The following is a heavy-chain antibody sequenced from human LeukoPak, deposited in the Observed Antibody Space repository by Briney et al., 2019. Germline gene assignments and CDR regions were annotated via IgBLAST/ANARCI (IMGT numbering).Heavy chain of an antibody. CDR2: ISGSGSRT. CDR1: GFTFNSYA. Sequence: GGSLRLSCAASGFTFNSYAMSWVRQAPGKGLEWVSAISGSGSRTYYADSVKGRFTISRDNSKNTLYLQMNSLRAEDTAVYYCAKRTGYYFEYWGQGTLVTVSS. D-gene: IGHD3-9*01. V-gene: IGHV3-23*01. CDR3: AKRTGYYFEY. J-gene: IGHJ4*02.